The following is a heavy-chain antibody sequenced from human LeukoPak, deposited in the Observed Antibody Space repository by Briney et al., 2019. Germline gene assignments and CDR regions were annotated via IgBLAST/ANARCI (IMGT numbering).Heavy chain of an antibody. CDR1: GLTVNSKY. CDR3: ARVGGDRVAY. D-gene: IGHD4-17*01. V-gene: IGHV3-53*01. CDR2: MYNNGNT. Sequence: PGGALRLSCAASGLTVNSKYMSWVRQAPGKGREWVSVMYNNGNTHYADSVKGRFTISRDNVKHMLYLQMNSLRPEDTAVYYCARVGGDRVAYWGQGTLVTVSS. J-gene: IGHJ4*02.